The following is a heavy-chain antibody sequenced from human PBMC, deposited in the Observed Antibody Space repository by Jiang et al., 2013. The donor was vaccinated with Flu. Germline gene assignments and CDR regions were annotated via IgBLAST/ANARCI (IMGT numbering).Heavy chain of an antibody. D-gene: IGHD6-13*01. Sequence: GAEVKKPGSSVKVSCKASGGTFSSYAISWVRQAPGQGLEWMGRIIPILGIANYAQKFQGRVTITADKSTSTAYMELSSLRSEDTAVYYCARGPDIAAAGTSFDYWGQGTLVTVSS. J-gene: IGHJ4*02. V-gene: IGHV1-69*04. CDR1: GGTFSSYA. CDR3: ARGPDIAAAGTSFDY. CDR2: IIPILGIA.